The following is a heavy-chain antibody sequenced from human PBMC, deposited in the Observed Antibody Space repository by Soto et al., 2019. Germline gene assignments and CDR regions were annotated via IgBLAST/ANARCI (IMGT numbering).Heavy chain of an antibody. Sequence: QVQLQESGPGLVRPSETLSLTCTVSGGSMNSYYWSWLRQPPGQGLEWIGHIYFSGRANYNPSLESRLTMAVDTSKSHLCLKLTSVTAADTAVYFCARGGGDPGWFDTWGQGALVTVSS. V-gene: IGHV4-59*01. J-gene: IGHJ5*02. CDR2: IYFSGRA. CDR1: GGSMNSYY. CDR3: ARGGGDPGWFDT. D-gene: IGHD4-17*01.